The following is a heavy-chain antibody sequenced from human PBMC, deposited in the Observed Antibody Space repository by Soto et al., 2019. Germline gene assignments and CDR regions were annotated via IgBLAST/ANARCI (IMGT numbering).Heavy chain of an antibody. Sequence: GASVKVSCKASGGTFSSYAISWVRQAPGQGLEWMGGIIPIFGTANCAQKFQGRVTITADESTSTAYMELSSLRSEDTAVYYCARRTIIAAAGKYYFDYWGQGTLVTVSS. CDR1: GGTFSSYA. CDR3: ARRTIIAAAGKYYFDY. V-gene: IGHV1-69*13. D-gene: IGHD6-13*01. J-gene: IGHJ4*02. CDR2: IIPIFGTA.